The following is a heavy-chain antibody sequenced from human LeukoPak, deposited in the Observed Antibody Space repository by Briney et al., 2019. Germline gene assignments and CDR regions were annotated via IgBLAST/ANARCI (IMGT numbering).Heavy chain of an antibody. J-gene: IGHJ6*02. CDR2: ISYDGSNK. V-gene: IGHV3-30*18. CDR1: GFTLSSYG. D-gene: IGHD2-15*01. CDR3: AKDLVARAQGYYGMDV. Sequence: GRSLRLSCAASGFTLSSYGMHWVRQAPGKGLEWVAVISYDGSNKYYADSVKGRFTISRDNSKNTLYLQMNSLRAEDTAVYYCAKDLVARAQGYYGMDVWGQGTTVTVSS.